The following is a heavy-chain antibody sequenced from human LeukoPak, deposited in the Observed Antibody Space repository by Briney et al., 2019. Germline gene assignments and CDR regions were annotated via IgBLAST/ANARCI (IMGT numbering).Heavy chain of an antibody. CDR2: IYYSGST. J-gene: IGHJ4*02. CDR1: GGSISPCY. CDR3: ARHGYCSGGSCYWDY. V-gene: IGHV4-59*08. D-gene: IGHD2-15*01. Sequence: SETLSLTCTVSGGSISPCYWSWLRQPPGKGLEWIAYIYYSGSTAYNPSLKSRVAISVDTSNNQVSLKLSSVTAADTAVYYCARHGYCSGGSCYWDYWGQGTLVTVSS.